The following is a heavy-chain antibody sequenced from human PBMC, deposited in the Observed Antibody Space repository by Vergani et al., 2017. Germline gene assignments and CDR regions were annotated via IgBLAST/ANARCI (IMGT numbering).Heavy chain of an antibody. CDR2: ISWNSGSI. D-gene: IGHD3-22*01. Sequence: VQLVESGGGVVQPGRSLRLSCAASGFTFSSYGMHWVRQAPGKGLEWVSGISWNSGSIGYADSVKGRFSISRDNAKNTLYLQMNSLRAEDTAVYYCATGYNTYYYDSSGYGGAFDIWGQGTMVTVSS. CDR1: GFTFSSYG. J-gene: IGHJ3*02. CDR3: ATGYNTYYYDSSGYGGAFDI. V-gene: IGHV3-9*01.